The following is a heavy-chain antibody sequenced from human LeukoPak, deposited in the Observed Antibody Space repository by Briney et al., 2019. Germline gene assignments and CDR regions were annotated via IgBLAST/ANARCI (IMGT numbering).Heavy chain of an antibody. CDR2: IYDSGDIYNSGKT. V-gene: IGHV4-39*01. D-gene: IGHD6-19*01. CDR3: ARSRASSGAVAPLFDY. Sequence: SETLSLTCTVSGGSIRSKSYFWGWIRQPPGMGLEWIGTIYDSGDIYNSGKTYYNPSLKSRATISVDTSKNQFSLELSSVTAADTAVYYCARSRASSGAVAPLFDYWGQGTLVTVSS. J-gene: IGHJ4*02. CDR1: GGSIRSKSYF.